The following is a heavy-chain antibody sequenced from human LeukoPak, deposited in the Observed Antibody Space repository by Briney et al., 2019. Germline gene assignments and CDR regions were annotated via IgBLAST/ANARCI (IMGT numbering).Heavy chain of an antibody. CDR3: ARAIYYFWSGYPHHLDY. D-gene: IGHD3-3*01. J-gene: IGHJ4*02. Sequence: SETLSLTCADDGGSFSGYYWSWIRQPPGKGLEWIGEINHSGSTNYNPSLKSRVTISVDTSKNQFSLKLSSVTAADTAVYYCARAIYYFWSGYPHHLDYWGQGTLVTVSS. V-gene: IGHV4-34*01. CDR2: INHSGST. CDR1: GGSFSGYY.